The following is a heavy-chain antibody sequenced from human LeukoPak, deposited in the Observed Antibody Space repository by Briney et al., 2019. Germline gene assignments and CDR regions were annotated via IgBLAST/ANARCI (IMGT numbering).Heavy chain of an antibody. V-gene: IGHV3-21*04. Sequence: PGGSLRLSCAASGFTFSYYSMNWVRQAPGRGLEWVSCISSSSSLIFYSDSVKGRFTISRDNAKNSLYLQMNSLRAEDMALYYCAKGYCSSTSCFYFDYWGQGTLVTVSS. J-gene: IGHJ4*02. CDR1: GFTFSYYS. D-gene: IGHD2-2*01. CDR3: AKGYCSSTSCFYFDY. CDR2: ISSSSSLI.